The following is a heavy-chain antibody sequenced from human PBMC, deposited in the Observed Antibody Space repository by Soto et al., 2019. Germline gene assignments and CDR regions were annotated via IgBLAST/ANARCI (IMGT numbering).Heavy chain of an antibody. CDR2: IYYSENT. J-gene: IGHJ4*02. D-gene: IGHD4-17*01. V-gene: IGHV4-39*01. Sequence: PSETLSLTCTVSGGSVSSNSYSWGWIRQSPGKGLEWIGDIYYSENTYYNPSLLSRVTISVDTSKNQFSLKLSSVTAADTAVYYCDRSQTKVTSYDYWSQGTLVTVSS. CDR3: DRSQTKVTSYDY. CDR1: GGSVSSNSYS.